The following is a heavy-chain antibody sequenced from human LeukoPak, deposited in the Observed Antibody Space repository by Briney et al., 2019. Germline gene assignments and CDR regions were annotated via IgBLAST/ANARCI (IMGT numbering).Heavy chain of an antibody. CDR1: GFTFSSYS. CDR3: ARILVFYYGSGSCDGMDV. Sequence: GGSLRLSCAASGFTFSSYSMNWVRQAPGKGLEWVSSISSSSSYIYYADSVKGRFTISRDNAKNSLYLQMNSLRAEDTAVYYCARILVFYYGSGSCDGMDVWGQGTTVTVSS. J-gene: IGHJ6*02. CDR2: ISSSSSYI. V-gene: IGHV3-21*01. D-gene: IGHD3-10*01.